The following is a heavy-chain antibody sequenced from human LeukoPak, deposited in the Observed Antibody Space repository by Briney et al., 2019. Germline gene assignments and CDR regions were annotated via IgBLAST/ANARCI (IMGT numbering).Heavy chain of an antibody. Sequence: GESLKISCKGSGYSFTNYWIGWVRQMPGKGLEWMGNIYPGDSDTRYSPSFQGQVTISADKSISTAYLQWSSLKASDTAMYYCARPGYYDSSGYYYDYWGQGTLVTVSS. V-gene: IGHV5-51*01. D-gene: IGHD3-22*01. CDR1: GYSFTNYW. CDR3: ARPGYYDSSGYYYDY. CDR2: IYPGDSDT. J-gene: IGHJ4*02.